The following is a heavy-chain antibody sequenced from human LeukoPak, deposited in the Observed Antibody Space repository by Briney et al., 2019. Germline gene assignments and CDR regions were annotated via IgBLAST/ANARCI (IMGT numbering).Heavy chain of an antibody. D-gene: IGHD6-19*01. CDR1: GFTFSSYS. V-gene: IGHV3-21*01. Sequence: GGSLRLSCAASGFTFSSYSMNWVRQAPGKGLEWVSSISSSSSYIYYADSVKGRFTISGDNAKNSLYLQMNSLRAEDTAVYYCARALYSSGWYPDYWGQGTLVTVSS. CDR2: ISSSSSYI. J-gene: IGHJ4*02. CDR3: ARALYSSGWYPDY.